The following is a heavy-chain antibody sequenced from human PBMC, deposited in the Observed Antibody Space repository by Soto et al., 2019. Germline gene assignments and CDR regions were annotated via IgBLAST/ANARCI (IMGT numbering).Heavy chain of an antibody. CDR1: GGTFSSYA. Sequence: QVQLVQSGAEVKKPGSSVKVSCKASGGTFSSYAISWVRQAPGQGLESMGGIIPIFGTANYAQKFQGRVTITADESTSTAYMEPSSLRSEDTAVYYCAREGTDCSGGSCYGGYWGQGTLVTVSP. V-gene: IGHV1-69*12. D-gene: IGHD2-15*01. CDR3: AREGTDCSGGSCYGGY. J-gene: IGHJ4*02. CDR2: IIPIFGTA.